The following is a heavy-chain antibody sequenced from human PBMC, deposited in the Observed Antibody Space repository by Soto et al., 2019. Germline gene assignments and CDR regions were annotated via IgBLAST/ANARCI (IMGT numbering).Heavy chain of an antibody. CDR2: IIPIFGIP. D-gene: IGHD1-1*01. CDR1: GGTFSSYA. CDR3: AKAAQTRLKWNDLGNWFDP. Sequence: SVKVSCKESGGTFSSYAIAWVRQAPGQGLEWMGGIIPIFGIPNYAQKFQGRVAITADESTNTAYMELSSLRSDDTAVYYCAKAAQTRLKWNDLGNWFDPWGQGTLVTVSS. J-gene: IGHJ5*02. V-gene: IGHV1-69*13.